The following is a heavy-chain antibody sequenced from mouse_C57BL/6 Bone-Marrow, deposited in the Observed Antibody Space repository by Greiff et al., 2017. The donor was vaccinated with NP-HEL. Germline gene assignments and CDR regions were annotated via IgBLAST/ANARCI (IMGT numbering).Heavy chain of an antibody. CDR2: ISYDGSN. Sequence: EVQLVESGPGLVKPSQSLSLTCSVTGYSITSGYYWNWIRQFPGNKLEWMGYISYDGSNYYNQSLKNRISITRDTSKNQFFLKLNSVTTEDTATYYCARAVTGGFAYWGQGTLVTVSA. D-gene: IGHD4-1*01. CDR3: ARAVTGGFAY. V-gene: IGHV3-6*01. CDR1: GYSITSGYY. J-gene: IGHJ3*01.